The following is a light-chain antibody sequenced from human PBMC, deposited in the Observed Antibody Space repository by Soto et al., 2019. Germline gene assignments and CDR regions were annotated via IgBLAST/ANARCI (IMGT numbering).Light chain of an antibody. V-gene: IGKV1-5*03. J-gene: IGKJ1*01. Sequence: DIQMTQSPSTLSASVGDRVTITCRASQSISSWLDWYQQKPGKAPKLLIYKASSLESGVPPRLSGSGSGTEFTLTISSLQPDDFATYYCQQYNSSSWTFGQGTKVEI. CDR2: KAS. CDR1: QSISSW. CDR3: QQYNSSSWT.